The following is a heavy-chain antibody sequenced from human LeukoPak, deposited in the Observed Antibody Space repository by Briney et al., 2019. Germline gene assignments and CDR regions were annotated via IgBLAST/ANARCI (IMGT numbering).Heavy chain of an antibody. D-gene: IGHD6-13*01. CDR3: AREGGIAAAVDY. Sequence: SETLSLTCTVSGGSISSSSYYWGWIRQPPGKGLEWIGSIYYSGSTYYNPSLKSRVTISVDTSKSQFSLKLSSVTAADTAVYYCAREGGIAAAVDYWGQGTLVTVSS. J-gene: IGHJ4*02. CDR1: GGSISSSSYY. CDR2: IYYSGST. V-gene: IGHV4-39*07.